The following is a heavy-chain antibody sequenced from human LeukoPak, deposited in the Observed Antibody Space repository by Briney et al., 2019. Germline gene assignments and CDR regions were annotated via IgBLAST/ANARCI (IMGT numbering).Heavy chain of an antibody. D-gene: IGHD6-6*01. CDR1: GYTFTGYY. Sequence: ASVKVSCKASGYTFTGYYMHWVRQAPGQGLEWMGWINPNSGGTNYAQKFQGRVTMTRDTSISTAYMELSRLRSDDTAVYYCARDWSIAARSRHYYYYMDVWGKGTTVTVSS. V-gene: IGHV1-2*02. J-gene: IGHJ6*03. CDR3: ARDWSIAARSRHYYYYMDV. CDR2: INPNSGGT.